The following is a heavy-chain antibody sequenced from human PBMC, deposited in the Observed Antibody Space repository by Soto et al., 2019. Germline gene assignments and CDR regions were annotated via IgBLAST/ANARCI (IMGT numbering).Heavy chain of an antibody. D-gene: IGHD6-13*01. CDR3: AKVRGIAAAGTRGVDY. CDR1: GFTFSSYA. J-gene: IGHJ4*02. V-gene: IGHV3-23*01. CDR2: ISGSGGST. Sequence: EVQLLESGGGLVQPGGSLRLSCAASGFTFSSYAMRWVRQAPGKGLECVSAISGSGGSTYYADSVKGRFTISRDNSKNKLYLHINSLRAEDTAVYYCAKVRGIAAAGTRGVDYWGQGTLVTVSS.